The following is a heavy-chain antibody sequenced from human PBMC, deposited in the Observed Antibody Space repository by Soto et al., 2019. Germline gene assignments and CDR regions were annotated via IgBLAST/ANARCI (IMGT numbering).Heavy chain of an antibody. CDR2: INAGNGNT. J-gene: IGHJ5*02. CDR1: GYTFTSYA. V-gene: IGHV1-3*01. CDR3: ARERQQLVLSNWFDP. D-gene: IGHD6-6*01. Sequence: ASVKVSCKASGYTFTSYAMHWVRQAPGQRLEWMGWINAGNGNTKYSQKFQGRVTITRDTSASTAYMELSSLRSEDTAVYYCARERQQLVLSNWFDPWGQGTLVTV.